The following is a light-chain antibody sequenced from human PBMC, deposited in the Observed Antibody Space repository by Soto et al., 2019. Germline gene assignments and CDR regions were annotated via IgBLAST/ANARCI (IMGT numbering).Light chain of an antibody. CDR1: QSVSSSN. Sequence: EIVLTQSPGTLSLSPGERATLSCTASQSVSSSNLAWCQQKPGQAPRLLIYDASSRATDIPDRFSGSGSGADFTLTISRLEPEDFGVYYCQQYGSSPITFGQGTRLEIK. V-gene: IGKV3-20*01. J-gene: IGKJ5*01. CDR3: QQYGSSPIT. CDR2: DAS.